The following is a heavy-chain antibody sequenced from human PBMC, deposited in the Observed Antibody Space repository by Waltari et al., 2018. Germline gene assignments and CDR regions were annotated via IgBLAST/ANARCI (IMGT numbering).Heavy chain of an antibody. CDR3: ARGGYCSGGSCYPYYYYMDV. CDR1: GGTFSSYA. D-gene: IGHD2-15*01. Sequence: QVQLVQSGAEVKKPGSSVKVSCKASGGTFSSYAISWVRQAPGQGLGWMGGIIPILGIANYAQKVQGRVTITADESTSTAYMERSSLRSEDTAVYYCARGGYCSGGSCYPYYYYMDVWGKGTTVTVSS. J-gene: IGHJ6*03. CDR2: IIPILGIA. V-gene: IGHV1-69*04.